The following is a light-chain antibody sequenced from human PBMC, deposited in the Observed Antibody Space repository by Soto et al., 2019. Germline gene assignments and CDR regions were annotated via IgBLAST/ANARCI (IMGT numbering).Light chain of an antibody. CDR1: SSDVGNYNY. J-gene: IGLJ3*02. CDR3: SSYTNSNTWV. CDR2: EVN. V-gene: IGLV2-14*01. Sequence: QSALTQPASVSGSPRQSITISCTGTSSDVGNYNYVSWYQQDPGKAPKLMIYEVNNRPSGVSHRFSGSKSGNTASLTISGLQAEDEADYYCSSYTNSNTWVFGGGTKLTVL.